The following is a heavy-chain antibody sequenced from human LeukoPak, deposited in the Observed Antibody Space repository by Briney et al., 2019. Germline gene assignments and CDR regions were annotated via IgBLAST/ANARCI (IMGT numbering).Heavy chain of an antibody. J-gene: IGHJ4*02. CDR3: TRVSYADGGYFDY. CDR2: ISRTTNYT. V-gene: IGHV3-21*01. D-gene: IGHD3-16*01. CDR1: GFTFSSYY. Sequence: GGSLRLSCAASGFTFSSYYMNWVRQAPGKGLEWVSSISRTTNYTYYTDSVKGRFTISRDNAKNSLYLQMNSLTAEDTAVYYCTRVSYADGGYFDYWGQGTLVTVSS.